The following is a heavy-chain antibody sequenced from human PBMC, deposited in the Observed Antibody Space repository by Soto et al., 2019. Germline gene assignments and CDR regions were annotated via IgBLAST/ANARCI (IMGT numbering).Heavy chain of an antibody. D-gene: IGHD1-1*01. CDR3: ARPRQVRSRNWYIDY. J-gene: IGHJ4*02. CDR1: GYSFTTYW. CDR2: IYPGDSDT. Sequence: PGESLKISCKGSGYSFTTYWIGWVRQMPGKGLEWMGVIYPGDSDTRYSPSSQGQVTISADKSISVAYLQWSSLKASDTAIYYCARPRQVRSRNWYIDYWGQGTVVTVSS. V-gene: IGHV5-51*01.